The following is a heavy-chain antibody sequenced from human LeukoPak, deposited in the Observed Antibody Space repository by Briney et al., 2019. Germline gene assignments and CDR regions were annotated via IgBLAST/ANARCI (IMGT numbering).Heavy chain of an antibody. J-gene: IGHJ3*01. CDR1: GFTFSDYN. Sequence: GGSLRLSCAASGFTFSDYNMNWVRQAPGKGLEWVSSISTLSTYIYYADSVKGRFTISRDNARNSLYLQMTSLRAEDTAMYYCARDADWYLAFDVWGQGTMVTVSS. CDR3: ARDADWYLAFDV. CDR2: ISTLSTYI. D-gene: IGHD3-9*01. V-gene: IGHV3-21*01.